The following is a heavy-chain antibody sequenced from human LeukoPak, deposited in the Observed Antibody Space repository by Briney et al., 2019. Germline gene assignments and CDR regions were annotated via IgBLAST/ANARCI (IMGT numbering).Heavy chain of an antibody. J-gene: IGHJ4*02. CDR1: GGTFSSYA. CDR3: ARGGRYSGYVHSYGYALDY. V-gene: IGHV1-69*13. Sequence: GASVKVSCKASGGTFSSYAISWVRQAPGQGLEWMGGIILIFGTANYAQKFQGRVTITADESTSTAYMELSSLRSEDTAVYYCARGGRYSGYVHSYGYALDYWGQGTLVTVSS. CDR2: IILIFGTA. D-gene: IGHD5-12*01.